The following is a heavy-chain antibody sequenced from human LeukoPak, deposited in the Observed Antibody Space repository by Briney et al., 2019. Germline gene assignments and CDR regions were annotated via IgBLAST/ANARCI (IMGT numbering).Heavy chain of an antibody. D-gene: IGHD3-10*01. CDR1: GYTFTGYY. J-gene: IGHJ4*02. CDR3: ARGTMVRGVPFDY. Sequence: ASVKVSCKASGYTFTGYYMHWVRQAPGQGLEWMGWINPNSGGTNYAQKFQGRVTTTRDTSISTAYMELSRLRSDDTAVYYCARGTMVRGVPFDYWGQGTLVTVSS. V-gene: IGHV1-2*02. CDR2: INPNSGGT.